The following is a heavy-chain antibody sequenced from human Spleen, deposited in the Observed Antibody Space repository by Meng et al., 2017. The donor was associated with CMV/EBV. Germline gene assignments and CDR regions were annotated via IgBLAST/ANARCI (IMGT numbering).Heavy chain of an antibody. J-gene: IGHJ4*02. D-gene: IGHD2-2*02. CDR3: ASWLGYCSSTRCYTPFDY. Sequence: TFSSYAISWVRKAPGQGLEWMGGIIPIVGTANYAQKFQGRVTITTDESTSTAYMELSSLRSEDTAVYYCASWLGYCSSTRCYTPFDYWGQGTLVTVSS. V-gene: IGHV1-69*05. CDR2: IIPIVGTA. CDR1: TFSSYA.